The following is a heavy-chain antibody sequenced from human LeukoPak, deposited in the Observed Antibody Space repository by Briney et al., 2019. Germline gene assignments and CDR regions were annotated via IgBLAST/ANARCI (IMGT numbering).Heavy chain of an antibody. J-gene: IGHJ4*02. Sequence: SETLSLTCTVSGGSISSGSYYWSWIRQPTGKGLEWIGRIYTSGSTNYNPSLKSRVTISVDASKNQFSLKLSSVTAADTAVYYRARDASGRKDYWGQGTLVTVSS. CDR1: GGSISSGSYY. CDR3: ARDASGRKDY. CDR2: IYTSGST. V-gene: IGHV4-61*02. D-gene: IGHD1-26*01.